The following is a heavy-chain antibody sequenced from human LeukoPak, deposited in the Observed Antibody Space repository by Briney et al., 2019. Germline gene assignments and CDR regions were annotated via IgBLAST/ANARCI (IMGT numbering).Heavy chain of an antibody. D-gene: IGHD4-17*01. J-gene: IGHJ6*03. CDR2: IIPIFGTA. V-gene: IGHV1-69*05. Sequence: SVKVSCKASGGTFSSYAISWVRQAPGQGLEWMGGIIPIFGTANYAQKFQGRVMITTDESTSTAYMELSSLRSEDTAVYYCARATVTFRNVYYMDVWGKGTTVTVSS. CDR3: ARATVTFRNVYYMDV. CDR1: GGTFSSYA.